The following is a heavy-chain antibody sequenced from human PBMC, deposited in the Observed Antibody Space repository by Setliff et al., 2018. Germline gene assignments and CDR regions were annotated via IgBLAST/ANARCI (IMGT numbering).Heavy chain of an antibody. D-gene: IGHD3-10*01. V-gene: IGHV4-39*01. J-gene: IGHJ4*02. CDR2: VYYTGRT. CDR3: ARFGGSASVARFSPPI. CDR1: GGSVSSGYYY. Sequence: SETLSLTCNVSGGSVSSGYYYWDWIRQPPGKGLEWIGTVYYTGRTYYNPSLKSRVTISVDTSKTQFSLNLRFVTAADTAVYYCARFGGSASVARFSPPIWGPGSLVTVSS.